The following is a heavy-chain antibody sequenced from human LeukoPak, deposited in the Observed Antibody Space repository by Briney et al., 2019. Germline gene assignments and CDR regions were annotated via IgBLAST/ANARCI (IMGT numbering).Heavy chain of an antibody. V-gene: IGHV3-23*01. D-gene: IGHD3-10*01. CDR3: AKRGVVIRGILVIGYHQEAYHYDF. J-gene: IGHJ4*02. Sequence: GGSLRLSCVVPGISLSNYAMTWVRQAPGKGLEWVSYISERGGSTTYADSVKGRFTISRDTSLNTLYLQMNNLRAEDTAVYFCAKRGVVIRGILVIGYHQEAYHYDFWGQGVLVTVSS. CDR2: ISERGGST. CDR1: GISLSNYA.